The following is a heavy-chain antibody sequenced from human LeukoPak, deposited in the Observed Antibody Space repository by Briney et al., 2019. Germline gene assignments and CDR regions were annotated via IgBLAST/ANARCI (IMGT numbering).Heavy chain of an antibody. CDR3: ARQEASYGSGSQIDY. J-gene: IGHJ4*02. V-gene: IGHV5-51*01. CDR1: GYSFTSYW. Sequence: ESLKISCKGSGYSFTSYWIGWVRQMPGKGLEWMGIIYPGDSDTRYSPSFQGQVTISADKSISTAYLQWSSLKASDTAMYYCARQEASYGSGSQIDYWGQGTLVTVSS. CDR2: IYPGDSDT. D-gene: IGHD3-10*01.